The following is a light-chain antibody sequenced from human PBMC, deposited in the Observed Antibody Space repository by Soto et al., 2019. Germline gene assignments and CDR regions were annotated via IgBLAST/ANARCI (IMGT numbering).Light chain of an antibody. J-gene: IGKJ5*01. CDR3: QQYHNWWA. CDR1: QSVSSN. Sequence: IEMTQSPATLSVSPGERATLSCRASQSVSSNLVWYQQKPGQAPRLLIYGASTRVTGIPARFSGSGSGTEFTLTISSLQSEDFAVYYCQQYHNWWAFGQGTRLEIK. CDR2: GAS. V-gene: IGKV3-15*01.